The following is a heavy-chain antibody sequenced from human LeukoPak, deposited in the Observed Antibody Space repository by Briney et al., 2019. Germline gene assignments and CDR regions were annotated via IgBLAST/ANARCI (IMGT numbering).Heavy chain of an antibody. CDR3: ARDEDPGYSSSWIDY. J-gene: IGHJ4*02. CDR2: ISAYNGNT. V-gene: IGHV1-18*01. CDR1: GYTFTSYG. Sequence: ASVKVSCKASGYTFTSYGISWVRQAPGQGLEWMGWISAYNGNTNYAQKLQGRVTMTTDTSTGTAYMELRSLRSDDTAVYYCARDEDPGYSSSWIDYWGQGTLVTVSS. D-gene: IGHD6-13*01.